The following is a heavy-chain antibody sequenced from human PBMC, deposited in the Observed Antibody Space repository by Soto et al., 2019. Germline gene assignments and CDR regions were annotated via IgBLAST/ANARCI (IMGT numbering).Heavy chain of an antibody. J-gene: IGHJ6*02. CDR3: ARGISTKRYYYYYGMDV. CDR1: GYTLTSYY. CDR2: INPSGGIT. Sequence: ASVKVSCKASGYTLTSYYLHWVRQAPGQGPEWMGIINPSGGITIDAQKFQDRVTMTSDTSTSTVYMELSSLRSEDTAVYYCARGISTKRYYYYYGMDVWGQGTKVTVSS. V-gene: IGHV1-46*01. D-gene: IGHD2-8*01.